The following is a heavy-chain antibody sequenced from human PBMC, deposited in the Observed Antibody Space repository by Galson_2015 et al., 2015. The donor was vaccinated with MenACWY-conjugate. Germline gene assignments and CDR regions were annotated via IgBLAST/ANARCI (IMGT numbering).Heavy chain of an antibody. CDR3: ARRRSTTRGGNWFDP. J-gene: IGHJ5*02. CDR1: EYNFASYW. Sequence: QSGAEVKKSGESLKISCKGSEYNFASYWIAWVRQMPGEGLEWMGIIYPGDSETTYSPSFQGQVTISADKSISTAYLQWHSLQASDTAVYYCARRRSTTRGGNWFDPWGQGTLVTVSA. D-gene: IGHD1-1*01. V-gene: IGHV5-51*01. CDR2: IYPGDSET.